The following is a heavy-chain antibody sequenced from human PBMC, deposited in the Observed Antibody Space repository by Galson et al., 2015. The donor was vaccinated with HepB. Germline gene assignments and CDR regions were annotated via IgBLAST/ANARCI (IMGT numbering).Heavy chain of an antibody. V-gene: IGHV5-10-1*01. Sequence: QSGAEVTKPGESLKISCKGSGYSFTSYWISWVRQMPGKGLEWMGRIDPSDSYTNYSPSFQGHVTISADKSISTAYLQWSSLKASDTAMYYCARLAYSSGWYVGWFDPWGQGTLVTVSS. CDR1: GYSFTSYW. D-gene: IGHD6-19*01. CDR3: ARLAYSSGWYVGWFDP. J-gene: IGHJ5*02. CDR2: IDPSDSYT.